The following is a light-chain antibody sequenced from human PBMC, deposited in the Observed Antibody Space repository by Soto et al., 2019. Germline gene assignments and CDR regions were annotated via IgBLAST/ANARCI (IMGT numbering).Light chain of an antibody. V-gene: IGLV2-14*03. CDR3: SSYTNSITHV. Sequence: QSALTQPASVSGSPGQSITISYTGTSSDVGGYDYVSWYQQHPGKAPKLMIYGVSNRPSGVSNRFSGSKSGNTASLTISGLQAEDEADYYCSSYTNSITHVFGGGTKLTVL. CDR2: GVS. J-gene: IGLJ3*02. CDR1: SSDVGGYDY.